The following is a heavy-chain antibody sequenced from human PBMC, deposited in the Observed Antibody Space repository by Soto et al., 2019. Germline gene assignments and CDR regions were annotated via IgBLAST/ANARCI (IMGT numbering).Heavy chain of an antibody. J-gene: IGHJ6*02. CDR1: GFTVSSNY. V-gene: IGHV3-53*02. D-gene: IGHD6-19*01. CDR3: AREDLAVAPVGYYYDGMDV. Sequence: EVQLVETGGGLIQPGGSLRLSCAASGFTVSSNYMSWVRQAPGKGLEWVSVIHSGGSTYYADSVKGRFTISRDNSKNTLYLQMNSLRAEDTAVYYCAREDLAVAPVGYYYDGMDVWGQGTTVTVSS. CDR2: IHSGGST.